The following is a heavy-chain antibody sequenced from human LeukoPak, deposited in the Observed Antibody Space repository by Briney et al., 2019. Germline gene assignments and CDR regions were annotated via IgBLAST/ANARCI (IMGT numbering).Heavy chain of an antibody. CDR1: GYTFTTYG. CDR3: ARRCSGGSCYDAFDI. J-gene: IGHJ3*02. Sequence: GSVKVSCKASGYTFTTYGINWVRQAPGQGLEWMGWINPNSGGTNYAQKFQGRVTMTRDTSISTAYMELSRLRSDDTAVYYCARRCSGGSCYDAFDIWGQGTMVTVSS. D-gene: IGHD2-15*01. CDR2: INPNSGGT. V-gene: IGHV1-2*02.